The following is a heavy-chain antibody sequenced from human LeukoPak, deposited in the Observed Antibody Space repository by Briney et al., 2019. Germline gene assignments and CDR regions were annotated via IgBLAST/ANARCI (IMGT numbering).Heavy chain of an antibody. J-gene: IGHJ6*02. D-gene: IGHD3-3*01. V-gene: IGHV3-23*01. Sequence: GGSLRLSCAASGFTFSSYAMSWVRQAPGKGLEWVSAISGSGGSTYYADSVKGRLTISRDNSKNTLYLQMNSLRAEDTAVYYCAKKTHERKESFWCGPYRWRYYYGMDVWGQGTTVTVSS. CDR1: GFTFSSYA. CDR2: ISGSGGST. CDR3: AKKTHERKESFWCGPYRWRYYYGMDV.